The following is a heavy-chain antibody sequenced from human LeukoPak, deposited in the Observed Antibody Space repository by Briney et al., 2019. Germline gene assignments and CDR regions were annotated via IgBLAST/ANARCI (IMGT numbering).Heavy chain of an antibody. V-gene: IGHV4-39*02. D-gene: IGHD3-10*01. CDR1: GGSIRGGSYY. CDR3: ARSASGTYSIRDRFDP. Sequence: SETLSLNCTVSGGSIRGGSYYWGWIRQPPGKGLEWIGCIYTSGSTYYNPSLKSRVTISLDKSRNHFSLNLESATAADTAVYFCARSASGTYSIRDRFDPWGQGTLVTVSS. J-gene: IGHJ5*02. CDR2: IYTSGST.